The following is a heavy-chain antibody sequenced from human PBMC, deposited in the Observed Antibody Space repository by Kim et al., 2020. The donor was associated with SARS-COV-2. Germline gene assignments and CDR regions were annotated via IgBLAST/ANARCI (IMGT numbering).Heavy chain of an antibody. D-gene: IGHD3-22*01. Sequence: SETLSLTCTVSGGSISSYYWSWIRQPPGKGLEWIGYIYYSGSTNYNPSLKSRVTISVDTSKNQFSLKLSSVTAADTAVYYCARAGGYYDSSGYSYWGQGTLVTVSS. V-gene: IGHV4-59*13. CDR1: GGSISSYY. J-gene: IGHJ4*02. CDR3: ARAGGYYDSSGYSY. CDR2: IYYSGST.